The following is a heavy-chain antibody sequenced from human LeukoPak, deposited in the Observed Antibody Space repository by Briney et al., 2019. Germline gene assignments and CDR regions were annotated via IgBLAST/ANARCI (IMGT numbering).Heavy chain of an antibody. CDR1: GFTFSSYS. CDR3: ARDLGFGFFDS. Sequence: GGSLRLSCAASGFTFSSYSMNWVRQAPGKGLEWVSSISSSSYIYYADSVKGRFTISRDNAKNSLYLQMNSLRAEDTGVYYCARDLGFGFFDSWGQGTLVTVSS. D-gene: IGHD3-16*01. V-gene: IGHV3-21*01. J-gene: IGHJ4*02. CDR2: ISSSSYI.